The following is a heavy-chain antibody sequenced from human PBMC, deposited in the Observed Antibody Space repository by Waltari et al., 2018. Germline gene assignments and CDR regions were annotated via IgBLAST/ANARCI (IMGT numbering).Heavy chain of an antibody. CDR3: AREGIAVAGRRNRFEV. Sequence: VQLQESGPGLVKPSETLSLTCAVSDAPMSYDYWSWIRQSPGKGLEWIGYVYGGGGTTTYQPSLKSRVTISRDLSKNQFSLQLTSVTAADTAIYYCAREGIAVAGRRNRFEVWGPGVLVIVSS. J-gene: IGHJ5*02. CDR1: DAPMSYDY. D-gene: IGHD6-19*01. CDR2: VYGGGGTT. V-gene: IGHV4-59*12.